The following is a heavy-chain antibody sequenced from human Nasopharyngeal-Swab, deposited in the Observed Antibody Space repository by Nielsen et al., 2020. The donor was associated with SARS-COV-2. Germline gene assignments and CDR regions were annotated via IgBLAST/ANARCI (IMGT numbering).Heavy chain of an antibody. CDR3: ARDRDYSFDY. CDR2: LNSGSSTI. CDR1: GFTFSSYS. J-gene: IGHJ4*02. Sequence: GGSLRLSCAASGFTFSSYSMSWLRQAPGKGLEWVAYLNSGSSTIFYADSVKGRFTISRGNAKNSLFLQMNSLRDEDTAVYYCARDRDYSFDYWGQGTLVTVSS. D-gene: IGHD3/OR15-3a*01. V-gene: IGHV3-48*02.